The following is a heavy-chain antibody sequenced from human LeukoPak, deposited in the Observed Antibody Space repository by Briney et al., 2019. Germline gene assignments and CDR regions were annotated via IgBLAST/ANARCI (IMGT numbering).Heavy chain of an antibody. CDR1: GGPFSDYY. Sequence: SETLSLTCAVYGGPFSDYYWSWIRQPPGKGLEWIGRINHSGSTNYSPSLKSRATISVDTSKSQFSLKLNSMTAADTAVYYCERGEGARDGYNYEGPFYFDYWGQGTLVTVSS. D-gene: IGHD5-24*01. CDR3: ERGEGARDGYNYEGPFYFDY. V-gene: IGHV4-34*01. CDR2: INHSGST. J-gene: IGHJ4*02.